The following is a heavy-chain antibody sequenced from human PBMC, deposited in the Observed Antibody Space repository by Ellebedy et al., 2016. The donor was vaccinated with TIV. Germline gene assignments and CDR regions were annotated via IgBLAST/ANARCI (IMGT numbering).Heavy chain of an antibody. V-gene: IGHV3-66*01. D-gene: IGHD6-19*01. CDR1: GFTVSRNY. J-gene: IGHJ6*02. Sequence: PGGSLRLSCAASGFTVSRNYMSRVRQAPGKGLEWVAIIYSGGSTYYADSVKGRFTISSDNSKNTLYLQMNSLRAEDTAVYYCERDIAVVVGYGMDVWGQGTTVTVSS. CDR2: IYSGGST. CDR3: ERDIAVVVGYGMDV.